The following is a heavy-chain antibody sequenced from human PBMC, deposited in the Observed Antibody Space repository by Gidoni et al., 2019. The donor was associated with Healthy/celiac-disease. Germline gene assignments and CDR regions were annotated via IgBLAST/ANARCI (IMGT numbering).Heavy chain of an antibody. CDR3: ARVGLRGGSYYAFDI. CDR2: ISSSSSTI. D-gene: IGHD1-26*01. CDR1: VFTFSSYS. J-gene: IGHJ3*02. V-gene: IGHV3-48*01. Sequence: EVQLVESGGGLVQPGGSLRLSCSASVFTFSSYSMNWVRQAPGKGLEWVSYISSSSSTIYYADSVKGRFTISRDNAKNSLYLQMNSLRAEDTAVYYCARVGLRGGSYYAFDIWGQGTMVTVSS.